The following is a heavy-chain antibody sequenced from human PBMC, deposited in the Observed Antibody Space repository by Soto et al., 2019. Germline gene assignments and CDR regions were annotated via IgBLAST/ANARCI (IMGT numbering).Heavy chain of an antibody. V-gene: IGHV3-23*01. J-gene: IGHJ4*02. D-gene: IGHD2-15*01. CDR2: ISGSGGNT. CDR3: AKDLGDVVGYCSGGRCFN. Sequence: EVQLLESGGGLEQPGGSLRLSCAASGFTFSTYAMSGVRQAPRKGLEWVSAISGSGGNTFYADSVKGRFTISRDNSKNTLYLQMNSLRAEDTAVYYCAKDLGDVVGYCSGGRCFNWGQGTLVTVSS. CDR1: GFTFSTYA.